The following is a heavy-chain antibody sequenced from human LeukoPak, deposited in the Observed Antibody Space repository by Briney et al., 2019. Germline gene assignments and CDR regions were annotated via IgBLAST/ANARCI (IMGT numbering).Heavy chain of an antibody. V-gene: IGHV3-7*03. D-gene: IGHD2-15*01. CDR3: ARAGYCSGGSCYLDY. Sequence: GGSLRLSCAASGFTFSSYWMSWVRQAPGKGLEWVANIKQDGSEKYYVDSVKGRFTISRDNAKNSLYLQMNSLRAEDTAVYYCARAGYCSGGSCYLDYWGQGTLVTVSS. J-gene: IGHJ4*02. CDR2: IKQDGSEK. CDR1: GFTFSSYW.